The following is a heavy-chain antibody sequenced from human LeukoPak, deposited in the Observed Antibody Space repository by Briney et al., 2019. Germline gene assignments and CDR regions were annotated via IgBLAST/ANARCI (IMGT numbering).Heavy chain of an antibody. V-gene: IGHV3-48*02. CDR1: GFTFSSYS. CDR3: ARDPLAVAGSYYFDY. CDR2: ISSSSSTI. D-gene: IGHD6-19*01. J-gene: IGHJ4*02. Sequence: GGSLRLSCAASGFTFSSYSMNWVRQAPGKGLEWVSYISSSSSTIYYADSVKGRFTISRDNAKNSLYLQMNSLRDEDTAVYYCARDPLAVAGSYYFDYWGQGTLVTVSS.